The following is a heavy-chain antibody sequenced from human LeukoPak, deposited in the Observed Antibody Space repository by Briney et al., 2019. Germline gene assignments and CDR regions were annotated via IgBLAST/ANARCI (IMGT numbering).Heavy chain of an antibody. CDR2: IRYDAINK. Sequence: GGSLRLSCAASGFTFSTYGMHWVRQAPGKGLEWVAFIRYDAINKYYADSVKGRFTISRDNVKNSLYLQMNSLRAEDTAVYYCAELGITMIGGVWGKGTTVTISS. CDR1: GFTFSTYG. J-gene: IGHJ6*04. CDR3: AELGITMIGGV. D-gene: IGHD3-10*02. V-gene: IGHV3-30*02.